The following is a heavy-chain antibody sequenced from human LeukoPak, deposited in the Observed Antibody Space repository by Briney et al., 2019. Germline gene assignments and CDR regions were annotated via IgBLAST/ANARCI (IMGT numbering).Heavy chain of an antibody. CDR2: IIPIFGTA. V-gene: IGHV1-69*05. J-gene: IGHJ4*02. CDR3: AITYCGGDCYSFYFDY. Sequence: ASVKVSCKASGGTFSSYAISWVRQAPGQGLEWMRGIIPIFGTANYAQKFQGRVTITTDESTSTAYMELSSLRSEDTAVYYCAITYCGGDCYSFYFDYWGQGTLVTVSS. CDR1: GGTFSSYA. D-gene: IGHD2-21*01.